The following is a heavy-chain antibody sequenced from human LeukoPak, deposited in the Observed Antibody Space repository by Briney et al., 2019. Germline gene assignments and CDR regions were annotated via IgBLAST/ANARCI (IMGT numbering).Heavy chain of an antibody. CDR1: GFTVSSNY. V-gene: IGHV3-53*01. Sequence: PGGSLRLSCAASGFTVSSNYMSWVRQAPGKGLEWVSVIYSGGSTYYADSVKGRFTISRDNAKNSLYLQMNSLRAEDTAVYYCARDPEWFGEQMGYWGQGTLVTVSS. D-gene: IGHD3-10*01. CDR3: ARDPEWFGEQMGY. J-gene: IGHJ4*02. CDR2: IYSGGST.